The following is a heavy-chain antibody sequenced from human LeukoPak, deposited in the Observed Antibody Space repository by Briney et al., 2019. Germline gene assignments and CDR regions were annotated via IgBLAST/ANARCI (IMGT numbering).Heavy chain of an antibody. CDR3: ARMNYVSSGWGAPFDY. D-gene: IGHD1-7*01. CDR1: GFTFNDYA. CDR2: IRSSGTST. V-gene: IGHV3-48*03. Sequence: PGGSLRLSCAASGFTFNDYAMHWVRQAPGKGLEWVSYIRSSGTSTDYTGSVKGRFTISRDNAKNSLYLQMNSLRAEDTAVYYCARMNYVSSGWGAPFDYWGQGTLVTVSS. J-gene: IGHJ4*02.